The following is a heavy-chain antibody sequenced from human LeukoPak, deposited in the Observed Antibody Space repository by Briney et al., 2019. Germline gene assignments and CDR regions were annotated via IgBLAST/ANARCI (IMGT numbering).Heavy chain of an antibody. CDR3: AGKYYYDSSGYFYVDY. Sequence: PSETLSLTCTVSGGSISSSSYYWGWIRQPPGKGLEWIGSIYYSGSTYYNPSLKSRVTISMDTSKNDFSLKLRSVTAADTAVYYCAGKYYYDSSGYFYVDYWGQGTLVTVSS. CDR1: GGSISSSSYY. V-gene: IGHV4-39*02. CDR2: IYYSGST. D-gene: IGHD3-22*01. J-gene: IGHJ4*02.